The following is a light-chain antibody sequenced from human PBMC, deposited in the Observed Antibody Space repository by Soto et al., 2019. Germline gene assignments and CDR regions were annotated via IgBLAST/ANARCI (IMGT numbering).Light chain of an antibody. CDR3: CSYAGSSTFPYV. CDR2: EVS. Sequence: QSVLTQPASVSGSPGQSITISCTGTSSDVGSYNLVSWYQHHPGKAPKLMIYEVSKRPSGVSNRFSGSKSGNTASLTISGLHAEDEADYYCCSYAGSSTFPYVFGTGTKLTVL. V-gene: IGLV2-23*02. CDR1: SSDVGSYNL. J-gene: IGLJ1*01.